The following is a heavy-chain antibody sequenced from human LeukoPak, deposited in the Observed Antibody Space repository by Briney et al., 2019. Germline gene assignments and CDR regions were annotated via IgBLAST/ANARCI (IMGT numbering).Heavy chain of an antibody. CDR3: ARARDGYNLDY. CDR2: IYISGSP. Sequence: SQTLSLTCNVSGVSISSGSYYWSWIRQPAGKGLEWIGRIYISGSPKYNPSLRSRVTMSVDTSKSQFSLKLSSVTAADTAVYYCARARDGYNLDYWGQGTLVTVSS. J-gene: IGHJ4*02. V-gene: IGHV4-61*02. D-gene: IGHD5-24*01. CDR1: GVSISSGSYY.